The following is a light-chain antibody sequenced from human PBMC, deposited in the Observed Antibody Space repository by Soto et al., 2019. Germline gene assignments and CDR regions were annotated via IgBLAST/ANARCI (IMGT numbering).Light chain of an antibody. Sequence: QAVVTQPASVSGSPGQSITISCTGTSSDVGGYNYVSWYQPHPGKAPKLMIYDVGNRPSGVSNRFSGSKSGNTASLTIAGLRAGDEADYYCSSYKISSTVVFGGGTKLTV. V-gene: IGLV2-14*03. CDR1: SSDVGGYNY. CDR2: DVG. CDR3: SSYKISSTVV. J-gene: IGLJ2*01.